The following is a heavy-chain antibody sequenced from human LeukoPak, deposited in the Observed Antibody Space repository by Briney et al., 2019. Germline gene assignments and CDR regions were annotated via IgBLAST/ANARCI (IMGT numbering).Heavy chain of an antibody. J-gene: IGHJ4*02. V-gene: IGHV3-23*01. CDR2: ISGSGGST. D-gene: IGHD4-17*01. Sequence: PGGSLRLSCAASGFTFSSYAMSWVRQAPGKGLEWVSAISGSGGSTYYADSVKGRFTISRDNSKNTLYLQMNSLRAEDTAVYYCAKGAGGHDYGDYTLYYFDYWGQGTLVTVSS. CDR1: GFTFSSYA. CDR3: AKGAGGHDYGDYTLYYFDY.